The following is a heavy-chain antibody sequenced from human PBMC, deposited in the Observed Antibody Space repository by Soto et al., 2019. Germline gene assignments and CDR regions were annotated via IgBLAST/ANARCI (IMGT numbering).Heavy chain of an antibody. J-gene: IGHJ4*02. CDR3: ARDTTSRMYYYDSSGSGDFDY. CDR1: GFTFSSYE. V-gene: IGHV3-48*03. CDR2: ISSSGSTI. Sequence: QPGGSLRLSCAASGFTFSSYEMNWVRQAPGKGLEWVSYISSSGSTIYYADSVKGRFTISRDNAKNSLYLQMNSLGAEDTAVYYCARDTTSRMYYYDSSGSGDFDYWGQGTLVTVSS. D-gene: IGHD3-22*01.